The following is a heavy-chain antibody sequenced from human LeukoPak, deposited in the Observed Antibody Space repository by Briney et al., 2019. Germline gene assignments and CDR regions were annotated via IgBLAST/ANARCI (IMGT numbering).Heavy chain of an antibody. V-gene: IGHV3-23*01. Sequence: PGGSLRLSCAASGFTFSSYAMSWVRQAPGKGLEWVSAISGSGGSTYYADSVKGRSTISRDNSKNTLYLQMNSLRAEDTAVYYCAKHGPDYDFWSGLDYWGQGTLVTVSS. CDR1: GFTFSSYA. J-gene: IGHJ4*02. D-gene: IGHD3-3*01. CDR3: AKHGPDYDFWSGLDY. CDR2: ISGSGGST.